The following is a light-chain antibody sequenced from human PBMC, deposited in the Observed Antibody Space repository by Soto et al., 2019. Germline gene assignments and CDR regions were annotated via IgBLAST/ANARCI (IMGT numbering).Light chain of an antibody. CDR3: QQYNSYSAWT. J-gene: IGKJ1*01. V-gene: IGKV1-5*03. Sequence: IQMTQSPSTLSASVGVRVTITSLASQSISNWLAWYQQKPGKAPKLLIYKASSLESGVPSRFSGSGSGTEFTLTFSSLQPDDFATYYCQQYNSYSAWTFGQGTKVDIK. CDR2: KAS. CDR1: QSISNW.